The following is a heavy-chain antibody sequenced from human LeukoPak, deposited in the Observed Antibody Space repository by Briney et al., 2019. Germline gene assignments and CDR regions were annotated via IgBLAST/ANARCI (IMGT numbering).Heavy chain of an antibody. CDR2: IIPFLGIA. Sequence: GASVKVSCKTSGGSFSSFGLIWVRQAPGQGLEWMGRIIPFLGIANYAQKFQGRATITADKSTRTAYMELTSLTSEDTAMYFCARAGSPTLNYFDAWGQGSLVSVSS. CDR1: GGSFSSFG. J-gene: IGHJ5*02. D-gene: IGHD1-1*01. V-gene: IGHV1-69*04. CDR3: ARAGSPTLNYFDA.